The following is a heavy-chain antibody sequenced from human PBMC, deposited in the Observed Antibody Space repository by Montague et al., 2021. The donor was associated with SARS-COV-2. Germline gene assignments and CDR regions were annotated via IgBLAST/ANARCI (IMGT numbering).Heavy chain of an antibody. CDR2: IYYSGST. J-gene: IGHJ3*02. V-gene: IGHV4-31*03. Sequence: TLSLTCTVSGGSISSGGYYRSWIRQHPGKGLEWIGYIYYSGSTYYNPSLKSRVTISVDTSKNQFSLKLSSVTAADTAVYYCARVDNLVQGVLLAEDAFDIWGQGTMVTVSS. D-gene: IGHD3-10*01. CDR1: GGSISSGGYY. CDR3: ARVDNLVQGVLLAEDAFDI.